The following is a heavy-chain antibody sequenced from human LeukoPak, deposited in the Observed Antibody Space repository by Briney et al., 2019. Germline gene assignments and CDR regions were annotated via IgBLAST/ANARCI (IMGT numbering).Heavy chain of an antibody. V-gene: IGHV3-23*01. CDR3: ARGRRSSSGSGLDYYRYYMDV. CDR2: ISGSGGST. D-gene: IGHD3-22*01. CDR1: GFTFSSYA. Sequence: PGGSLRLSCAASGFTFSSYAMSWVRQAPGKGLEWVSAISGSGGSTYYADSVKGRFTISRDNSKNTVYLQVNSLRVDDTAVYYCARGRRSSSGSGLDYYRYYMDVWGTGTTVTVSS. J-gene: IGHJ6*03.